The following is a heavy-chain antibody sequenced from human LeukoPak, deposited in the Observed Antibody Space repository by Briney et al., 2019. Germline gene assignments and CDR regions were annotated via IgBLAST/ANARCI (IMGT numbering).Heavy chain of an antibody. CDR2: ISGSGGST. CDR1: GFTFSSYG. Sequence: GGSLRLSCAASGFTFSSYGMSWVRQAPGKGLEWVSAISGSGGSTYYADSVKGRFTISRDNSKNTLYLQMNSLRAEDTAVYYCAKHGSYYYDSSGYSHFDYWGQGTLVTVSS. J-gene: IGHJ4*02. V-gene: IGHV3-23*01. D-gene: IGHD3-22*01. CDR3: AKHGSYYYDSSGYSHFDY.